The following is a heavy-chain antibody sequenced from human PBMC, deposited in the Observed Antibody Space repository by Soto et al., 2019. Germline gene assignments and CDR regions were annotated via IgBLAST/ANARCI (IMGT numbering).Heavy chain of an antibody. CDR3: ARDSSGWYGFDY. D-gene: IGHD6-19*01. CDR2: IYWDDDK. CDR1: GFSLDTRGVG. V-gene: IGHV2-5*02. Sequence: QITLKESGPTLVKPTQTLTLTCTFSGFSLDTRGVGVGWIRQPPGKALEWLALIYWDDDKRYSPSLKSRLTITKDTSRNRVVLTLANMDPMDSATYYCARDSSGWYGFDYWGQGKLVTVTS. J-gene: IGHJ4*02.